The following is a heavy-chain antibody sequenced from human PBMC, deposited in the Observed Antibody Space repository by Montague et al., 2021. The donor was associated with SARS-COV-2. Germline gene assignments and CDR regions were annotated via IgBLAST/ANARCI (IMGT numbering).Heavy chain of an antibody. Sequence: SLRLSCAVSGFTFDDYAMHWVRQAPGKGLEWVAGISWNGGRLGYADSVKGRFTISRDSAKNSLYLQMNSLRPEDTALYYCAKDTGAAAGTLGYCDYWGQGTLVTVSS. CDR2: ISWNGGRL. CDR3: AKDTGAAAGTLGYCDY. D-gene: IGHD6-13*01. J-gene: IGHJ4*02. CDR1: GFTFDDYA. V-gene: IGHV3-9*01.